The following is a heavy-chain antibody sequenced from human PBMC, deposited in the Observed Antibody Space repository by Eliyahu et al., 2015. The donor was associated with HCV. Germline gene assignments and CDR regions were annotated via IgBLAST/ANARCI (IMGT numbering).Heavy chain of an antibody. D-gene: IGHD5-12*01. J-gene: IGHJ6*02. V-gene: IGHV3-33*01. Sequence: QVQLVESGGGVVQPGRSLRLSXAASGITFSSYGMHWVRQAPGKGLEGVAAIYYDGSNKYYADSVKGRFTISRGNSKSTLYLQTNSLRAEDTAVYYCARDLRATIPPFLGMDVWGQGTTVTVSS. CDR1: GITFSSYG. CDR2: IYYDGSNK. CDR3: ARDLRATIPPFLGMDV.